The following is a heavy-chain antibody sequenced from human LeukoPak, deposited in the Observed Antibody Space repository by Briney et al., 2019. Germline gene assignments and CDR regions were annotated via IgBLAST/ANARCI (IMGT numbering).Heavy chain of an antibody. J-gene: IGHJ4*02. Sequence: PSETLSLTCTVSGGSISSYYWSWIRQPPGKGLEWIGYIYYSGSTNYNPSLKSRVTVSVDTSKNQFSLKLSSVTAADTAVYYCARGVEAVAGATYYFDYWGQGTLVTVSS. CDR3: ARGVEAVAGATYYFDY. D-gene: IGHD6-19*01. V-gene: IGHV4-59*08. CDR2: IYYSGST. CDR1: GGSISSYY.